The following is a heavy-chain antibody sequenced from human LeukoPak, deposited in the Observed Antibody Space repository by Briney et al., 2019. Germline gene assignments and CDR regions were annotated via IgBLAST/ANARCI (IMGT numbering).Heavy chain of an antibody. V-gene: IGHV1-46*01. D-gene: IGHD6-19*01. J-gene: IGHJ6*02. CDR1: GYTFTSYY. Sequence: GESLKISCKGSGYTFTSYYMHWVRQAPGQGLEWMGIINPSGGSTSYAQKLQGRVTMTRDTSTSTVYMELSSLRSEDTAVYYCARESSSGWYGRWTYYYYGMDVWGQGTTVTVSS. CDR2: INPSGGST. CDR3: ARESSSGWYGRWTYYYYGMDV.